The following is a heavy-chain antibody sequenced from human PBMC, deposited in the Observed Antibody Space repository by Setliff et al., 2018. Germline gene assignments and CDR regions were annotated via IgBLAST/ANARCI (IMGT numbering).Heavy chain of an antibody. V-gene: IGHV4-38-2*01. D-gene: IGHD4-4*01. CDR3: ASNALPHYDYSNYEGLYDYYYYMDV. CDR2: IYTSGST. Sequence: KASETLSLTCAVSGYSISSGYYWSWIRQPPGKGLEWIGHIYTSGSTNYNPSLKSRVTISVDTSKNQFSLKLSSVTAADTAVYYCASNALPHYDYSNYEGLYDYYYYMDVWGKGTTVTVSS. J-gene: IGHJ6*03. CDR1: GYSISSGYY.